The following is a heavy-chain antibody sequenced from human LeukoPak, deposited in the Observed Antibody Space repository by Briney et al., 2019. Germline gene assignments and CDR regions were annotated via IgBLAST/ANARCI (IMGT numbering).Heavy chain of an antibody. D-gene: IGHD2-21*01. J-gene: IGHJ4*02. V-gene: IGHV3-7*01. Sequence: PGGSLRLSCAVSGFSFSNYWMSWVRQAPGKGLEWGGNIKEDGSYKNYVGSVKGRFTISRDNAKNSLYLEMNSLRAEDTAVYYRVRDESVVPTFRFDYWGQGTLVTGSS. CDR1: GFSFSNYW. CDR2: IKEDGSYK. CDR3: VRDESVVPTFRFDY.